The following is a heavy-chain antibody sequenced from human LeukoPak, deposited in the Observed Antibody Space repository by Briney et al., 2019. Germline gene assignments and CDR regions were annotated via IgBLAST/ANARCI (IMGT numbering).Heavy chain of an antibody. V-gene: IGHV4-59*08. J-gene: IGHJ6*02. CDR1: GGSISSCY. CDR3: ARHTVNHSYDSSGYSKYDSYGMEV. D-gene: IGHD3-22*01. CDR2: IYYSGST. Sequence: SETLSLTCTVSGGSISSCYGSWLRQSPGKGLEWIRDIYYSGSTNYTPSLKSQVTISVDTSKNQLSLMLSAVTAADTAVYYCARHTVNHSYDSSGYSKYDSYGMEVWGQGTTVTVAS.